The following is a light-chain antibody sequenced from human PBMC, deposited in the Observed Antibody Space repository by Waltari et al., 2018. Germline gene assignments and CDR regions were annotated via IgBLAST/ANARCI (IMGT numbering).Light chain of an antibody. Sequence: QTVVPQDPSLTVSPGGTVTFTCASSTGAVTSAYYTNCFQQNPGQAPPALIFSTNNKPPWPPAGSPASSIGDRAALPLSGVHPGDGADYYSMLWYNGVQNWVSGGGPKRT. J-gene: IGLJ3*02. CDR2: STN. CDR1: TGAVTSAYY. V-gene: IGLV7-43*01. CDR3: MLWYNGVQNWV.